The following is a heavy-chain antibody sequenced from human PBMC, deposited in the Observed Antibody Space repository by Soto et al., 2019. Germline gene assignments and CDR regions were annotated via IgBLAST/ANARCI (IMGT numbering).Heavy chain of an antibody. J-gene: IGHJ4*02. CDR3: VTAYYHTIAYHKIA. Sequence: QVQLQESGPGLVRPSETLSLTCIVSGGSVSTFTHHWSWIRKPPGKGLEWIGCMYYSGNTNYNPSLKGRVTLSMDRARNLFSLSLNSVTAADTAVYYCVTAYYHTIAYHKIAWGQGTLVTVSS. D-gene: IGHD3-22*01. CDR2: MYYSGNT. V-gene: IGHV4-61*01. CDR1: GGSVSTFTHH.